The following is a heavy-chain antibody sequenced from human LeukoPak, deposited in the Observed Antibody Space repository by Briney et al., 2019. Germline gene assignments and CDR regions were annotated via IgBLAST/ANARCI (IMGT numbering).Heavy chain of an antibody. CDR1: GGSISSSSYY. Sequence: PSETLSLTCTVSGGSISSSSYYWGWVRQPPGKGLEWSGSIYYSGSTYDNPSLKSRVTISVDTSKNQFSLKLSSVTAADTAVYYCARLYSSSSAYLYYFDYWGQGTLVTVSS. V-gene: IGHV4-39*01. CDR3: ARLYSSSSAYLYYFDY. D-gene: IGHD6-6*01. J-gene: IGHJ4*02. CDR2: IYYSGST.